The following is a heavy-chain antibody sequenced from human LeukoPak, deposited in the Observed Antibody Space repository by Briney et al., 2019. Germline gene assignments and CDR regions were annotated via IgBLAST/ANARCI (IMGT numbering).Heavy chain of an antibody. CDR2: INHSGST. Sequence: SETLSLTCAVYGGSFSGYYWSWIRQPPGKGLEWIGEINHSGSTNYNPSLKSRVTISVDTPKNQFSLKLSSVTAADTAVYYCARLSRGIAVAGRFGAWGQGTLVTVSS. V-gene: IGHV4-34*01. CDR3: ARLSRGIAVAGRFGA. CDR1: GGSFSGYY. J-gene: IGHJ5*02. D-gene: IGHD6-19*01.